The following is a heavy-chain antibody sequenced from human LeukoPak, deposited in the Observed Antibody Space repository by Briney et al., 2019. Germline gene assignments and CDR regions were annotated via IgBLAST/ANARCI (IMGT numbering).Heavy chain of an antibody. V-gene: IGHV1-46*01. CDR1: GFTFTNYG. CDR2: INPSGGST. D-gene: IGHD5-18*01. CDR3: ARWDEYSYGQPQGGSLDY. J-gene: IGHJ4*02. Sequence: ASVKVSCKASGFTFTNYGFTWVRQAPGQGLEWMGIINPSGGSTSYAQKFQGRVTMTRETSTSTVYMELSSLRSEDTGVYYCARWDEYSYGQPQGGSLDYWGQGTLVIVSS.